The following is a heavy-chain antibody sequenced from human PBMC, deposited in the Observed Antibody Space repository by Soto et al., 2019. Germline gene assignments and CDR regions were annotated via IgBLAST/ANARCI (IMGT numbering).Heavy chain of an antibody. CDR3: ARGGGWLPDL. D-gene: IGHD3-22*01. CDR1: GDSMSTYY. V-gene: IGHV4-59*01. Sequence: QVQLQESGPGLVKSSETLYLTCTVSGDSMSTYYWNWIRQPPGKGLEWIGYVHSSGSTNYNPSLKSRVTISLDTSKTQFSLQLTSVTAADTAVYYCARGGGWLPDLWGQGTLVTVST. J-gene: IGHJ5*02. CDR2: VHSSGST.